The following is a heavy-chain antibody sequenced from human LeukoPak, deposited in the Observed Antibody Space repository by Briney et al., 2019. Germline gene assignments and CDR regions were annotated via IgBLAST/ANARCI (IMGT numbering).Heavy chain of an antibody. V-gene: IGHV3-30*18. CDR1: GFTFSSYG. CDR2: ISYDGSNK. J-gene: IGHJ4*02. Sequence: GGSLRLSCAASGFTFSSYGMHWVRQAPGKGLEWVAVISYDGSNKYYADSVKGRFTISRDNSKNTLYLQMNSLRAEDTAVYYCAKDLRLPLLEAKYSSSWDFDYWGQGTLVTVSS. D-gene: IGHD6-13*01. CDR3: AKDLRLPLLEAKYSSSWDFDY.